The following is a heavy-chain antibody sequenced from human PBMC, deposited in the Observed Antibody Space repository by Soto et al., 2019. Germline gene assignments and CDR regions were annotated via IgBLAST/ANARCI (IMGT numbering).Heavy chain of an antibody. Sequence: EVQLVESGGDLVQPGGSLRLSCVASGFTFSDHYMDWVRQAPGKGLEWVGRTRNRVNSYTTEYAASVKGRFTGSRDDSKSSVYLQMNSLKIADTAVYYCARDSPLGRGAFDYWGQGTLVTVSS. D-gene: IGHD3-10*01. V-gene: IGHV3-72*01. J-gene: IGHJ4*02. CDR1: GFTFSDHY. CDR2: TRNRVNSYTT. CDR3: ARDSPLGRGAFDY.